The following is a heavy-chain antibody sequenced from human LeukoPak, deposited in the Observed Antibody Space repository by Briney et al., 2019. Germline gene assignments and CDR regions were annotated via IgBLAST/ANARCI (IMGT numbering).Heavy chain of an antibody. CDR3: ARGYGSYLDY. J-gene: IGHJ4*02. CDR2: ISYDGSNK. Sequence: GGSLGLSCAASGFTFSSYAMHWVRQAPGKGLEWVAVISYDGSNKYYADSVKGRFTISRDNSKNTLYLQMNSLRAEDTAVYYCARGYGSYLDYWGQGTLVTVSS. V-gene: IGHV3-30-3*01. CDR1: GFTFSSYA. D-gene: IGHD1-26*01.